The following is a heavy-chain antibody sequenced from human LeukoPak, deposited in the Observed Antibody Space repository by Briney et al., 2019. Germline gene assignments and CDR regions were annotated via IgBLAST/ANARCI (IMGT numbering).Heavy chain of an antibody. Sequence: PSETLSLTCAVSGGSISSGGYSWSWIRQPPGKGLEWIGYIYHSGSTYYNPSLKSRVTISVDTSKNQFSLKLSSVTAADTAVYYCSGSYLYYFDYWGQGTLVTVSS. J-gene: IGHJ4*02. V-gene: IGHV4-30-2*02. D-gene: IGHD1-26*01. CDR2: IYHSGST. CDR1: GGSISSGGYS. CDR3: SGSYLYYFDY.